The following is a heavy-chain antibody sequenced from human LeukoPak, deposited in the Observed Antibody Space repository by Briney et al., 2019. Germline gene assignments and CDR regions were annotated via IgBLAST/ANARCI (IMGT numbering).Heavy chain of an antibody. Sequence: GRSLTLSCAASGFNFDDYAMHWVRQAPGKGPEWVSGISWDSGNIAYADSVKGRFTVSRDNAKNSLYLQMNSLSVEDTAFYYCAKSRLSYAYYIDVWGKGTTVTVSS. CDR1: GFNFDDYA. CDR2: ISWDSGNI. J-gene: IGHJ6*03. CDR3: AKSRLSYAYYIDV. V-gene: IGHV3-9*01. D-gene: IGHD3-16*01.